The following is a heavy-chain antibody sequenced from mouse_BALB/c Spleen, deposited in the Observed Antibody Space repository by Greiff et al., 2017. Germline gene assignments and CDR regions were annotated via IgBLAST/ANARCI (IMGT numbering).Heavy chain of an antibody. V-gene: IGHV1S137*01. D-gene: IGHD4-1*01. CDR3: AREGTGAWFAY. CDR2: ISTYYGDA. CDR1: GYTFTDYA. Sequence: VQLQQSGAELVRPGVSVKISCKGSGYTFTDYAMHWVKQSHAKSLEWIGVISTYYGDASYNQKFKGKATMTVDKSSSTAYMELARLTSEDSAIYYCAREGTGAWFAYWGQGTLVTVSA. J-gene: IGHJ3*01.